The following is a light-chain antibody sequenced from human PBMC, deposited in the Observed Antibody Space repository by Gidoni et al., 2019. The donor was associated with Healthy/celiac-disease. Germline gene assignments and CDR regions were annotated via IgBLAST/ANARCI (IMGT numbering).Light chain of an antibody. V-gene: IGLV6-57*01. CDR1: SGSIASNY. CDR2: EDN. CDR3: QSYDSSNWV. J-gene: IGLJ3*02. Sequence: NFLLTQPHSVSESPAKTVTIPCTRSSGSIASNYVQWYQQRPGSSPTTVIYEDNQRPSGVPDRFSGSIDSSSNSASLTISGLKTEDEADYYCQSYDSSNWVFGGGTKLTVL.